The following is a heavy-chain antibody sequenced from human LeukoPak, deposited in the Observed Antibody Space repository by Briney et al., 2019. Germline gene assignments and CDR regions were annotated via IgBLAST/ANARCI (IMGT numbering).Heavy chain of an antibody. D-gene: IGHD4-17*01. CDR3: ARDPTTVTKGFDI. J-gene: IGHJ3*02. CDR1: DDSFSTHY. CDR2: ISSIGST. V-gene: IGHV4-59*11. Sequence: SETLSLTCCVSDDSFSTHYWTWIRQPPGKGLEWIGYISSIGSTNYNPSLKSRVTITVDTSKNQFSLKMTSVTAAVTAVCYCARDPTTVTKGFDIWGQGTMVTVSS.